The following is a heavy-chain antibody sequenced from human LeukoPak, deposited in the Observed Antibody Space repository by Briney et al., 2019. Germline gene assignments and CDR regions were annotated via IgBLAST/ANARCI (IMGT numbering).Heavy chain of an antibody. Sequence: SETLSLTCTVSGGSISSYYWSWIRQPAGKGLEWIGRIYTSGSTNYNPSLKSRVTMSVDMSKNQFSLKLSSVTAADTAVYYCARDQGEILLEFRYYYYGMDVWGQGTTVTVSS. V-gene: IGHV4-4*07. J-gene: IGHJ6*02. CDR3: ARDQGEILLEFRYYYYGMDV. D-gene: IGHD3-3*01. CDR1: GGSISSYY. CDR2: IYTSGST.